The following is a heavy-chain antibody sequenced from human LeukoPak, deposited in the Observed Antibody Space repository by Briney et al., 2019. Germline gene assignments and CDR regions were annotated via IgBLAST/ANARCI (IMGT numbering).Heavy chain of an antibody. CDR3: ARGRDLGQDY. CDR1: GASVNSFY. D-gene: IGHD3-16*01. V-gene: IGHV4-59*02. CDR2: IYYSGSP. Sequence: SETLSLTCTVSGASVNSFYWNWIRQPPGKGLEWIGYIYYSGSPNYNPSLKSRFTMSIDTSKNQFSLKLNSVTAADTAVYFCARGRDLGQDYWGQGTLVTVSS. J-gene: IGHJ4*02.